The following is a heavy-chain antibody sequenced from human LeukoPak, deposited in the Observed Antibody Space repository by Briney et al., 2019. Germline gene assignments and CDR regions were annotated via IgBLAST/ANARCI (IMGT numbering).Heavy chain of an antibody. CDR2: IIPIFGTA. J-gene: IGHJ4*02. D-gene: IGHD6-13*01. CDR3: ATVRGYSSSWHDY. Sequence: VASVKVSCKASGGTFSSYAISWVRQAPGQGLEWMGGIIPIFGTANYAQKFQGRVTITTDESTSTAYMELSSLRSEDTAVYYCATVRGYSSSWHDYWGQGTLVTVSS. CDR1: GGTFSSYA. V-gene: IGHV1-69*05.